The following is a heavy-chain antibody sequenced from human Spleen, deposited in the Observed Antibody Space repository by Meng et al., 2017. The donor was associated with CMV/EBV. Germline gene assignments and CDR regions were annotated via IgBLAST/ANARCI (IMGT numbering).Heavy chain of an antibody. Sequence: ASVKVSCKASGYTFTSYGISWVRQAPGQGLEWMGWINPNSGGTNYAQKFQGRVTMTRDTSISTAYMELSRLRSDDTAVYYCARDRAYSTYYYYGMDVWGQGTTVTVSS. V-gene: IGHV1-2*02. CDR1: GYTFTSYG. J-gene: IGHJ6*02. CDR3: ARDRAYSTYYYYGMDV. CDR2: INPNSGGT. D-gene: IGHD4-11*01.